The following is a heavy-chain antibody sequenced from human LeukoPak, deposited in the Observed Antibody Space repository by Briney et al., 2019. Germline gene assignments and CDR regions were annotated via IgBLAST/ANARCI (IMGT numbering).Heavy chain of an antibody. V-gene: IGHV1-69*13. Sequence: ASVKVSCKASGGTFNSYAITWVRQAPGQGLEWMGGIIPLFNTANYAQKFRGRVTITADESTTTAYMELSSLRSEDTAVYYCARGIKLWFYFDSWGQGTLVTVSS. CDR2: IIPLFNTA. J-gene: IGHJ4*02. CDR3: ARGIKLWFYFDS. CDR1: GGTFNSYA. D-gene: IGHD5-18*01.